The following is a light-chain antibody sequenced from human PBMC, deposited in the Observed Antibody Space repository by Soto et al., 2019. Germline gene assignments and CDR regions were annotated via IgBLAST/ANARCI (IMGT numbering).Light chain of an antibody. Sequence: DIVMTQSRDSLAVSLGEGATIKCKSSQSVLYSSNNKNYLAWYQQKPGQPPKLLSYWASTRESGVPDRFSGSGSGTDFSLTISSLQPEDFATYYCQQTYAPPLTFGGGTKVDIK. CDR2: WAS. J-gene: IGKJ4*01. V-gene: IGKV4-1*01. CDR3: QQTYAPPLT. CDR1: QSVLYSSNNKNY.